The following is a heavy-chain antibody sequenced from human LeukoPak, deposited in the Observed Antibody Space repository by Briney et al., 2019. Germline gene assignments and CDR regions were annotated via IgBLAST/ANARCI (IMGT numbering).Heavy chain of an antibody. V-gene: IGHV3-7*01. CDR1: GFTFSTYW. J-gene: IGHJ4*02. CDR2: IKQDGSEK. CDR3: ARGMGNFDY. D-gene: IGHD1-26*01. Sequence: GGSLRLSCAASGFTFSTYWMSWVRQTPGKGLEGVANIKQDGSEKYYVDSVKGRFTISRDNAKNSLYLPMNSLRAEDTAVYYCARGMGNFDYWGQGTLVTVSS.